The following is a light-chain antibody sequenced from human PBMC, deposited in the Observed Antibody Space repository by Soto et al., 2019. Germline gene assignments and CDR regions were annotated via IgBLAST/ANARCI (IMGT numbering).Light chain of an antibody. J-gene: IGKJ2*01. CDR1: QSISSW. Sequence: DIQMTQSPSTLSASVGDRVTITCRASQSISSWLAWYQQKPGKAPKLLIYKASSLESGVPSRFSGSGSGTEFTLTITSLQPDDFATYYSQKYNSYSYTFGQGTKLDIK. V-gene: IGKV1-5*03. CDR2: KAS. CDR3: QKYNSYSYT.